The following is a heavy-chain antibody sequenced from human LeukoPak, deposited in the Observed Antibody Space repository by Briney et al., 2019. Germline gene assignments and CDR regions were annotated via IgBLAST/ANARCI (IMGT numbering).Heavy chain of an antibody. V-gene: IGHV4-34*01. Sequence: PSETLSLTCAVYGGSFSGYYWSWIRQPPGKGLEWIGEINHSGSTNYNPSLKSRVTISVDTSKNQFSLKLSSVTAADTAVYYCARLRLDHFGYSYGRGPSVVYWGQGTLVTVSS. D-gene: IGHD5-18*01. J-gene: IGHJ4*02. CDR1: GGSFSGYY. CDR2: INHSGST. CDR3: ARLRLDHFGYSYGRGPSVVY.